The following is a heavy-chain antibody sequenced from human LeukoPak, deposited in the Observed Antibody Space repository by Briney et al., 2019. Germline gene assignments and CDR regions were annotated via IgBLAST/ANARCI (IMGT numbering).Heavy chain of an antibody. CDR1: GYSFTIYW. V-gene: IGHV5-51*01. CDR2: IYPGDSDT. J-gene: IGHJ4*02. CDR3: ARGWTAAAPVDY. D-gene: IGHD6-13*01. Sequence: GESLKISCKGSGYSFTIYWIGWVRQIPGKGLEWMGIIYPGDSDTRYSPSSQGKVTISADKSISTAYLQWRSLKPSDTATYYCARGWTAAAPVDYWGQGTLVTVSS.